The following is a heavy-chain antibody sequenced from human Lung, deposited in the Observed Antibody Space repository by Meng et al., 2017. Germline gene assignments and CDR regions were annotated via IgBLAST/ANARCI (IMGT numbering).Heavy chain of an antibody. V-gene: IGHV4-34*01. Sequence: QVRLQEWGAGLLEPSETLSLTCVVSGGFFSDYYWSWIRQPPGKGLEWIGEINHSGSTNYNPSLESRATISVDTSQNNLSLKLSSVTAADSAVYYCARGPTTMAHDFDYWGQGTLVTVSS. CDR1: GGFFSDYY. J-gene: IGHJ4*02. CDR3: ARGPTTMAHDFDY. D-gene: IGHD4-11*01. CDR2: INHSGST.